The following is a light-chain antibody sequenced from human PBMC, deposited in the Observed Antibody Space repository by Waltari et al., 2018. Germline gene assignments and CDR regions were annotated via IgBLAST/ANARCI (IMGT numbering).Light chain of an antibody. J-gene: IGKJ1*01. CDR1: QTVFYSSNNKNY. V-gene: IGKV4-1*01. CDR2: WAS. Sequence: DIVMTQTPESLAVSLGERANINCKSSQTVFYSSNNKNYLAWYQQKPGQAPKLLIYWASTRESGVPDRFSGSGSGTDFTLTISSLQADDVAVYYCEQYYSSPWTFGQGTRVE. CDR3: EQYYSSPWT.